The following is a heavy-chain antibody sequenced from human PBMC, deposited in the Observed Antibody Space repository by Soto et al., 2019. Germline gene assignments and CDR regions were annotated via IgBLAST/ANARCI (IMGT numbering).Heavy chain of an antibody. CDR2: INSDGSST. D-gene: IGHD3-3*01. Sequence: GGSLRLSCAASGFTFSSYWMHWVRQAPGKGLVWVSRINSDGSSTSYADSVKGRFTISRDNAKNTLYLQMNSLRAEDTAVYYCARNQGYDFWSGYYATYYYYYGMDVWRQETRVSV. V-gene: IGHV3-74*01. CDR3: ARNQGYDFWSGYYATYYYYYGMDV. CDR1: GFTFSSYW. J-gene: IGHJ6*01.